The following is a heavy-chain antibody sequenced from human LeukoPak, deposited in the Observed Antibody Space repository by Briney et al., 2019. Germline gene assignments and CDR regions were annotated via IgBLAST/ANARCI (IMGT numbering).Heavy chain of an antibody. D-gene: IGHD6-19*01. CDR2: VWYDGSIK. J-gene: IGHJ4*02. Sequence: GRSLRLSCAASGFNFTTYGMHWLRQAPGKGLEWLALVWYDGSIKYYADSEKGRFTISRDNSKNTLYLQMNSLRAEDTAVYYCAKDIGDFIAVAGTGSDFDYWGQGTLVTVSS. CDR1: GFNFTTYG. CDR3: AKDIGDFIAVAGTGSDFDY. V-gene: IGHV3-33*06.